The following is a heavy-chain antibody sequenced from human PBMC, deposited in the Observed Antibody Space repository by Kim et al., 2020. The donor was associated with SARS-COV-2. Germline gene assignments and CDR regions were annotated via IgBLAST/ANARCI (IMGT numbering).Heavy chain of an antibody. CDR1: GFTFSSYA. Sequence: GGSLRLSCAASGFTFSSYAMSWVRQAPGKGLEWVSAISGSGGSTYYADSVKGRFTISRDNSKNTLYLQMNSLRAEDTAVYYCAKAPQGGGWYKIPIYFDYCGQSTLVTVSS. CDR3: AKAPQGGGWYKIPIYFDY. V-gene: IGHV3-23*01. D-gene: IGHD6-19*01. CDR2: ISGSGGST. J-gene: IGHJ4*02.